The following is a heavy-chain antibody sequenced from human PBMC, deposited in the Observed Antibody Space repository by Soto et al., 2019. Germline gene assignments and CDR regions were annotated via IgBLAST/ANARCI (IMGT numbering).Heavy chain of an antibody. CDR1: GFTFRTYA. Sequence: VRSLRLSYPTSGFTFRTYAMHRVRQAPSKGLEWVAVISYDVSNKYYAASVKVRFTLSRDNSKNTLYLQMKSLRAEDTALDYCERVGGAATTNYYGMDVWGQGITVPVYS. D-gene: IGHD6-25*01. J-gene: IGHJ6*02. V-gene: IGHV3-30-3*01. CDR3: ERVGGAATTNYYGMDV. CDR2: ISYDVSNK.